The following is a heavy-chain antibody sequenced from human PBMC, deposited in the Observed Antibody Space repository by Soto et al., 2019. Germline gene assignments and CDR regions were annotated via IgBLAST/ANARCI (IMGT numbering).Heavy chain of an antibody. V-gene: IGHV1-69*01. CDR2: IIPMFGTT. CDR3: AVQVTAGDFEY. Sequence: QVELVQSGAEVKKPGSSVKVSCTASGGTFTTYPINWVRQAPGQGLEWMGGIIPMFGTTNYAQKFQGRVMITADESTSTVYMEPSTLTSVYSAMYYCAVQVTAGDFEYWGQGTLVTVSS. D-gene: IGHD1-1*01. CDR1: GGTFTTYP. J-gene: IGHJ4*02.